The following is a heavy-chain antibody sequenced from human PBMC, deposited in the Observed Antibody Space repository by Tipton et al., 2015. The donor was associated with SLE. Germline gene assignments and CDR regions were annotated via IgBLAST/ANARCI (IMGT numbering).Heavy chain of an antibody. D-gene: IGHD3-10*01. CDR2: IRSKAYGGTT. CDR1: GFTFGDYA. Sequence: SLRLSCTASGFTFGDYAMGWVRQAPGKGLEWVGFIRSKAYGGTTEYAASVKGRFTIPRDDSKSIAYLQMNSLKTEDTAVYYCTRSLIQFYGSGSYYTSWGQGTLVTVSS. J-gene: IGHJ4*02. V-gene: IGHV3-49*04. CDR3: TRSLIQFYGSGSYYTS.